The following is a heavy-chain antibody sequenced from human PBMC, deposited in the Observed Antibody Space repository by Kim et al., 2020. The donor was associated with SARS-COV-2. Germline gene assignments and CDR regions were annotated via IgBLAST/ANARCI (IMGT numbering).Heavy chain of an antibody. D-gene: IGHD3-16*02. CDR3: ARERDHRGVWGSYRSAIFDY. CDR1: GFTFSSYG. CDR2: IWYDGSNK. V-gene: IGHV3-33*01. Sequence: GGSLRLSCAASGFTFSSYGMHWVRQAPGKGLEWVAVIWYDGSNKYYADSVKGRFTISRDNSKNTLYLQMNSLRAEDTAVYYCARERDHRGVWGSYRSAIFDYWGQGTLVTVSS. J-gene: IGHJ4*02.